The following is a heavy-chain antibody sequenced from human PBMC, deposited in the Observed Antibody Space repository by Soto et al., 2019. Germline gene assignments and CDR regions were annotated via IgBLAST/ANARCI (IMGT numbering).Heavy chain of an antibody. CDR3: AKGGTAYCSGGTCYHPFDY. Sequence: EVQLLESGGGLVQPGGSLRLSCAASGFTFTNYAMHWVRQTPGKGLEWVSTISGTGQKTCYADAVKGRFTISRDNSQSTLFVQMNSLEAEDTAVYYCAKGGTAYCSGGTCYHPFDYWGQGTLVTVSS. J-gene: IGHJ4*02. CDR2: ISGTGQKT. V-gene: IGHV3-23*01. D-gene: IGHD2-15*01. CDR1: GFTFTNYA.